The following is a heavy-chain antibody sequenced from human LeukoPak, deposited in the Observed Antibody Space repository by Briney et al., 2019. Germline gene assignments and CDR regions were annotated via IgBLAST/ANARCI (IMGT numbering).Heavy chain of an antibody. CDR3: ARGPHLYSGSPFGY. J-gene: IGHJ4*02. CDR1: GGSFSGYY. D-gene: IGHD1-26*01. CDR2: INHSGGT. V-gene: IGHV4-34*01. Sequence: MTSETLSLTCAVYGGSFSGYYWSWIRQPPGKGLEWIGEINHSGGTNYNPSLKSRVTISVDTSKNQFSLKLSSVTAADTAVYYCARGPHLYSGSPFGYWGQGTLVTVSS.